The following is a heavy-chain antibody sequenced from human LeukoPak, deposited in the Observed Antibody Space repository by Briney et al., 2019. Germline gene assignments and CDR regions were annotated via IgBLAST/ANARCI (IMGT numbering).Heavy chain of an antibody. J-gene: IGHJ4*02. Sequence: ASVKVSCKASGYTFTDYYMHWVRQAPGQGLEWMGWINPKGGGTNYAQKFQGRVTMTRDTSISTAYMDLSSLTSDDTAVFFCVKIVRSGCDYYFDHWGQGTLVTVSS. CDR1: GYTFTDYY. CDR2: INPKGGGT. V-gene: IGHV1-2*02. D-gene: IGHD2-21*02. CDR3: VKIVRSGCDYYFDH.